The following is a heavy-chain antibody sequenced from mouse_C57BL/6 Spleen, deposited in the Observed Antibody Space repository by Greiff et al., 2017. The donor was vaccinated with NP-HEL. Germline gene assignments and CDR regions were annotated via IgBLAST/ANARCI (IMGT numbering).Heavy chain of an antibody. J-gene: IGHJ3*01. D-gene: IGHD2-5*01. CDR2: ISSGGSYT. CDR1: GFTFSSYG. Sequence: DVKLVESGGDLVKPGGSLKLSCAASGFTFSSYGMSWVRQTPDKRLEWVATISSGGSYTYYPDSVKGRFTISRDNAKNTLYLQMSSLKSEDTAMYYCARGDYSNYGGFAYWGQGTLVTVSA. V-gene: IGHV5-6*02. CDR3: ARGDYSNYGGFAY.